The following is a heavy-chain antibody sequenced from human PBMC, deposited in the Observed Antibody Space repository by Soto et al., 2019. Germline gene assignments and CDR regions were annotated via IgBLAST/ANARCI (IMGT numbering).Heavy chain of an antibody. V-gene: IGHV3-23*01. D-gene: IGHD2-2*02. J-gene: IGHJ5*02. CDR3: AKMRDIVVVPAAIGGAWFDP. CDR2: ISGSGGST. CDR1: GFTFSSYA. Sequence: GGSLRLSCAASGFTFSSYAMSWVRQAPGKGLEWVSAISGSGGSTYYADSVKGRFTISRDNSKNTLYLQMNSLRAEDTAVYYCAKMRDIVVVPAAIGGAWFDPWGQGTLVTVSS.